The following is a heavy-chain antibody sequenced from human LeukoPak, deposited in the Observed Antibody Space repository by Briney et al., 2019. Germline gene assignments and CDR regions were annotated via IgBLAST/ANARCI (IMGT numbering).Heavy chain of an antibody. CDR2: MNPNSGNT. CDR1: GYTFTSYD. J-gene: IGHJ4*02. V-gene: IGHV1-8*03. Sequence: ASVKVSCKASGYTFTSYDINWVRQATGQGLEWMGWMNPNSGNTGYAQKFQGRVTITRNTSISTAYMELSSLRSEDTAVYYCARRSITMVRGVTVNLFDYWGQGSLVTVSS. CDR3: ARRSITMVRGVTVNLFDY. D-gene: IGHD3-10*01.